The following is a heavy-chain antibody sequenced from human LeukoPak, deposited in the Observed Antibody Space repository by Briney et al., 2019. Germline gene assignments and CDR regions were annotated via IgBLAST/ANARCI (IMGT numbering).Heavy chain of an antibody. CDR2: INHSGST. V-gene: IGHV4-34*01. CDR1: GGSFSGYY. Sequence: SETLSLTCAVYGGSFSGYYWSWIRQPPGKGLEWIGEINHSGSTNYNPSLKSRVTISVDTSKNQFSLKLSSVTAADTAVYYCAREGGTVFEVVTAAFDCWGQGTLVTVSS. D-gene: IGHD2-21*02. J-gene: IGHJ4*02. CDR3: AREGGTVFEVVTAAFDC.